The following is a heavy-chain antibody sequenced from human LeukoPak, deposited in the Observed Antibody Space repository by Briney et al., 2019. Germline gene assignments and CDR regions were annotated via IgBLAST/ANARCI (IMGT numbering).Heavy chain of an antibody. CDR1: GFPFNNYA. D-gene: IGHD3-10*01. J-gene: IGHJ4*02. CDR3: ARSPWPRGVIGY. Sequence: GRSLRLSCAASGFPFNNYAIHWVRQAPGKGLEWVAVISYDGSNKYYADSVKGRFTISRDNSKNTVYLQMSSLSAEDTAVYYCARSPWPRGVIGYWGQGTLVTVSS. CDR2: ISYDGSNK. V-gene: IGHV3-30*03.